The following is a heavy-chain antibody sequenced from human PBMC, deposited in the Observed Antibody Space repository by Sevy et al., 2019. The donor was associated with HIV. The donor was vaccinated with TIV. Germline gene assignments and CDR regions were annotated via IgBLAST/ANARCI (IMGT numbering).Heavy chain of an antibody. CDR2: ISGSGGST. V-gene: IGHV3-23*01. CDR3: ESQTTMGGYYYYGMDV. CDR1: GFTFSSYA. J-gene: IGHJ6*02. D-gene: IGHD4-4*01. Sequence: GGSLRLSCAASGFTFSSYAMSWVRQAPGKGLEWVSAISGSGGSTYYADSVKGRFTISRDNSKNTLYLQMNSLRAEDTAVYYCESQTTMGGYYYYGMDVWGQGTTVTVSS.